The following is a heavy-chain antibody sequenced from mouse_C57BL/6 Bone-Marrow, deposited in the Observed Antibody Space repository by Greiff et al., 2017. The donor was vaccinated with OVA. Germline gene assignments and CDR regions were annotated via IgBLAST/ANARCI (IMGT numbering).Heavy chain of an antibody. J-gene: IGHJ1*03. D-gene: IGHD1-2*01. CDR2: INPNYGTT. V-gene: IGHV1-39*01. Sequence: VQLKESGPELVKPGASVKISCKASGYSFTDYNMNWVKQSNGKSLEWIGVINPNYGTTSYNQKFKGKATLTVDQSSSTAYMHLNSLTSEDSAVYFCARRVLRPYWYFDVWGTGTTVTVSS. CDR1: GYSFTDYN. CDR3: ARRVLRPYWYFDV.